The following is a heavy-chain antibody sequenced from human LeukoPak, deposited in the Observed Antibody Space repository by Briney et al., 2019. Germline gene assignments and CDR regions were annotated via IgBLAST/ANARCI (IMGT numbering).Heavy chain of an antibody. V-gene: IGHV3-30*04. J-gene: IGHJ4*02. CDR1: GFTFGTFT. Sequence: GGSLRLSCAASGFTFGTFTMHWVRQAPGKGLEWVSIISYDGTTKDYTDSVKGRFTISRDNSKNTLYLQMTSLRTEDTAVYYCAKGVETSTTGELPYYFDYWGQGTLVTVSS. D-gene: IGHD3-10*01. CDR3: AKGVETSTTGELPYYFDY. CDR2: ISYDGTTK.